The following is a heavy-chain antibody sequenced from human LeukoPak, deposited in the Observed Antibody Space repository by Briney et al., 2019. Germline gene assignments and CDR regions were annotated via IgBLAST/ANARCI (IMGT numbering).Heavy chain of an antibody. CDR2: IRSKAYGGTT. J-gene: IGHJ4*02. Sequence: GGCLRLSCTASGFTFGDYAMDWVRQAPGKGLEWVGFIRSKAYGGTTEYAASVKGRFTISRDDSKSIAYLQMNSLKTEDTAVYYCSRESAEATAKFDYWGQGTPVTLSS. CDR1: GFTFGDYA. D-gene: IGHD2-21*02. CDR3: SRESAEATAKFDY. V-gene: IGHV3-49*04.